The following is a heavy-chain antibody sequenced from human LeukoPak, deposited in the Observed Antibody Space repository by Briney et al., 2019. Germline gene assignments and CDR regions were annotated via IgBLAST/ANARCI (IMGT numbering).Heavy chain of an antibody. CDR1: GYTFTTFD. V-gene: IGHV1-8*02. Sequence: GASVEVSCKASGYTFTTFDINWVRQAPGQGLEWMGWMNPNSGNTGYAQKFQGRFTLTREAFISTAYMELSSLRSDDTAVYYCVRAMAPLDTFNYQYAMDVWGQGTMVTVSS. CDR3: VRAMAPLDTFNYQYAMDV. D-gene: IGHD5-24*01. CDR2: MNPNSGNT. J-gene: IGHJ6*02.